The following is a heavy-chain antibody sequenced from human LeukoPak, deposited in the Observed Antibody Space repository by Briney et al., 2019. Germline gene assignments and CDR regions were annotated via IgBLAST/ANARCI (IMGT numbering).Heavy chain of an antibody. CDR3: ARQGYSSGWFYFDY. D-gene: IGHD6-19*01. J-gene: IGHJ4*02. V-gene: IGHV4-61*03. CDR2: IYYSGST. Sequence: SETLSLTCTVSGGSIRGSSYYWSWIRQPPGKGLEWIGYIYYSGSTNYNPSLKSRVTISMDTSKNHFSLKLNSVTAADTAVYYCARQGYSSGWFYFDYWGQGTLVTVSS. CDR1: GGSIRGSSYY.